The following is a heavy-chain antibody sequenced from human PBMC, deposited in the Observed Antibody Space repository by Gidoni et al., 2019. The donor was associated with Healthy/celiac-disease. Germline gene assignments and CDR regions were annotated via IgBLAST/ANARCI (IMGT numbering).Heavy chain of an antibody. Sequence: TFSSYGMHWVRQAPGKGLEWVAVISYDGSNKYYADSVKGRFTISRDNSKNTLYLQMNSLRAEDTAVYYCAKELVVSDYYGHGMDVWGQGTTVTVSS. CDR2: ISYDGSNK. CDR1: TFSSYG. V-gene: IGHV3-30*18. D-gene: IGHD2-8*02. CDR3: AKELVVSDYYGHGMDV. J-gene: IGHJ6*02.